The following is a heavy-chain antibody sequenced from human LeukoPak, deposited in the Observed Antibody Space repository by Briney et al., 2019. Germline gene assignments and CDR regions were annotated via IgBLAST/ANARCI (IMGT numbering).Heavy chain of an antibody. CDR2: ISAYNGNT. V-gene: IGHV1-18*01. D-gene: IGHD6-13*01. CDR1: GYTFTSYG. J-gene: IGHJ6*03. CDR3: ARDSSSWYYYYYYMDV. Sequence: GASVKVSCKASGYTFTSYGISWVRQAPGQGLEWMGWISAYNGNTNYAQKLQGRVTMTTDTSTSTAYMELRSLRSDDTAVYYCARDSSSWYYYYYYMDVWGKGTTVTVS.